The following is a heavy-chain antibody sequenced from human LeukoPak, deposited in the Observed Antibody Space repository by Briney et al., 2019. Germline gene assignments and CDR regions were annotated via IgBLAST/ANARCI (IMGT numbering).Heavy chain of an antibody. CDR2: ITWTSSYI. J-gene: IGHJ4*02. Sequence: GGSLRLSCAASGFSFSSPTMNWVRQAPGKGLEWVSSITWTSSYINYADSVKGRFTISRDNSKNTLYLQMNSLRAEDTAVYYCARGRDGYNVFDYWGQGTLVTVSS. V-gene: IGHV3-21*01. D-gene: IGHD5-24*01. CDR3: ARGRDGYNVFDY. CDR1: GFSFSSPT.